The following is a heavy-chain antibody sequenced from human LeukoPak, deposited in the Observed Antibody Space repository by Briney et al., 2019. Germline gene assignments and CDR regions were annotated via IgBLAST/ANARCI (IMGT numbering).Heavy chain of an antibody. D-gene: IGHD3-16*02. CDR1: GFTFSAYY. CDR3: AREGPYRAFDV. CDR2: LEQDGTDE. Sequence: PGGSLRLSCAASGFTFSAYYMTWVRRAPGKGLEWVANLEQDGTDEYYVGSVKGRFTISRDNAKNSLFLQMNSLRVEDTAVYYCAREGPYRAFDVWGRGAMVTVSS. J-gene: IGHJ3*01. V-gene: IGHV3-7*04.